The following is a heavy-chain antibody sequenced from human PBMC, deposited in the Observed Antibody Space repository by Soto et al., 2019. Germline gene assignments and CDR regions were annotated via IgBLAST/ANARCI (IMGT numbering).Heavy chain of an antibody. CDR3: ARGLSSGWYYWFDP. J-gene: IGHJ5*02. V-gene: IGHV4-34*01. CDR2: INHSGST. CDR1: GGSFSGYY. Sequence: QVQLQQWGAGLLKPSETLSLTCAVYGGSFSGYYWSWIRQPPGKGLEWIGEINHSGSTNYNPSLKSRVTISVDTSKNQFSLKLCSVTAADTDVYYCARGLSSGWYYWFDPWGQGTLVTVSS. D-gene: IGHD6-19*01.